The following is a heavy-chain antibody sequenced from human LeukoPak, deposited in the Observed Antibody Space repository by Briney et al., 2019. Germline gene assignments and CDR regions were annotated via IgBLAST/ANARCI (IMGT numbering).Heavy chain of an antibody. J-gene: IGHJ4*02. Sequence: GGSLRLSCAASGFTFDDYAMHWVRQAPGKGLEWVSGISWNSGSIGYADPVKGRFTISRDNAKNSLYLQMNSLRAEDMALYYCATSHDSSGYGFDYWGQGTLVTVSS. CDR1: GFTFDDYA. D-gene: IGHD3-22*01. CDR3: ATSHDSSGYGFDY. V-gene: IGHV3-9*03. CDR2: ISWNSGSI.